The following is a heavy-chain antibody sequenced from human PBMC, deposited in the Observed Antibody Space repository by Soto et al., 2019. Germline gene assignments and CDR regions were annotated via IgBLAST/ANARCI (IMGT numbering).Heavy chain of an antibody. CDR2: ISYDGSNK. V-gene: IGHV3-30-3*01. Sequence: GSLRLSCAAPGFTFSSYAMHWVRQAPGKGLEWVAVISYDGSNKYYADSVKGRFTISRDNSKNTLYLQMNSLRAEDTAVYYCARASRYYYDSSGYNDFDYWGQGTLVTVSS. D-gene: IGHD3-22*01. CDR1: GFTFSSYA. CDR3: ARASRYYYDSSGYNDFDY. J-gene: IGHJ4*02.